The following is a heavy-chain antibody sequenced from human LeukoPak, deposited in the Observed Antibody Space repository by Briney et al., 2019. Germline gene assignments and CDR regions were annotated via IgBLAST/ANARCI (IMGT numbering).Heavy chain of an antibody. CDR2: MSDSGGST. V-gene: IGHV3-23*01. Sequence: GGSLRLSCAASGFTFSSYAMSWVRQAPGKGLEWVSTMSDSGGSTDYADSVKGRFTISSDNSKNTLYLQMNSLRAEDTAVYYCAKDRHEWSSWRLFDYWGQGTLVTVSS. CDR3: AKDRHEWSSWRLFDY. D-gene: IGHD6-13*01. J-gene: IGHJ4*02. CDR1: GFTFSSYA.